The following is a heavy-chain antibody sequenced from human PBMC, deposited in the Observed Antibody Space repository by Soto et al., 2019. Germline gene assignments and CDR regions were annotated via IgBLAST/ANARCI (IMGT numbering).Heavy chain of an antibody. Sequence: QVQLVESGGGVVQPGRSLRLSCAASGFTFSSYGMHWVRQAPGKGLEWVAVIWYDGSNKYYADSVKGRFTISRDNSKNTLYLQRNSLRAEDTAVYYCARGDCSGGSCYPGGDWFDPWGQGTLVTVSS. CDR1: GFTFSSYG. J-gene: IGHJ5*02. V-gene: IGHV3-33*01. CDR3: ARGDCSGGSCYPGGDWFDP. D-gene: IGHD2-15*01. CDR2: IWYDGSNK.